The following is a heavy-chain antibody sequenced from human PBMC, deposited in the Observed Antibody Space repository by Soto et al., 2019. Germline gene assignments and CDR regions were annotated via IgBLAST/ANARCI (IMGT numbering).Heavy chain of an antibody. V-gene: IGHV4-31*11. J-gene: IGHJ6*02. D-gene: IGHD2-2*01. CDR3: ARYPVAVVSAPNYGLDV. CDR1: GVPVRSYTYF. Sequence: QVQLQESGPGLVQPPQTLSLTCAVSGVPVRSYTYFWSWIRHHPGKGLEWIGYIYDNGNTGNTYYNPSLEIRVTISVDTSTNQFSLTLTSVTAADTAVYYCARYPVAVVSAPNYGLDVWGQGTTVTVSS. CDR2: IYDNGNTGNT.